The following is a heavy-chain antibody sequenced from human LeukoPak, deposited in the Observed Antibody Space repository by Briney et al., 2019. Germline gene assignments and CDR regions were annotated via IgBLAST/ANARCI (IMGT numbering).Heavy chain of an antibody. D-gene: IGHD7-27*01. V-gene: IGHV3-23*01. CDR3: AKDLNWGFFDY. CDR2: ISGSGDRT. J-gene: IGHJ4*02. Sequence: GGSLRLSCAASGFTFSTYGMSWVRQAPGKGLEWLSTISGSGDRTYFPDSVKGRFTISRDNSRNTLYLQVNSLRAEDTSIYYCAKDLNWGFFDYWGQGTLVTVSS. CDR1: GFTFSTYG.